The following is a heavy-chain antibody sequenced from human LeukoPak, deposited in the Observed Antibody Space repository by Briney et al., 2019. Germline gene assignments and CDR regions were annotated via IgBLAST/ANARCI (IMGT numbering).Heavy chain of an antibody. Sequence: SETLSLTCTVSGGSISSGGYYWSWIRQPPGRGLEWIGYIYHSGSTYYNPSLKSRVTISVDRSKNQFSLKLSSVTAADTAVYYCARDRAAAGTGDWFDPWGQGTLVTVSS. J-gene: IGHJ5*02. CDR1: GGSISSGGYY. CDR3: ARDRAAAGTGDWFDP. CDR2: IYHSGST. V-gene: IGHV4-30-2*01. D-gene: IGHD6-13*01.